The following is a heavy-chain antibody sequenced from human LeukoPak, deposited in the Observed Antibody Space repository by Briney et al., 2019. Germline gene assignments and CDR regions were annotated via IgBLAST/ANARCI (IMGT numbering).Heavy chain of an antibody. D-gene: IGHD3-9*01. J-gene: IGHJ6*04. CDR1: GFTFSSYS. CDR3: ASDALRYFDWLLADPHYYYGMDV. Sequence: PGGSLRLSCAASGFTFSSYSMNWVRQAPGKGLEWVSSISSSSSYIYYADSVKGRFTISRDNAKNSLYLQMNSLRAEDTAVYYCASDALRYFDWLLADPHYYYGMDVWGKGTTVTVSS. CDR2: ISSSSSYI. V-gene: IGHV3-21*01.